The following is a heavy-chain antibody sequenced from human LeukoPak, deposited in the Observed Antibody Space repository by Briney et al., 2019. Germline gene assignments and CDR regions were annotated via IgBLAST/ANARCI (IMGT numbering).Heavy chain of an antibody. CDR3: AKELSPRPWVTMIVVDGSAFDI. CDR1: GFTFSSYN. Sequence: GSLRLSCAASGFTFSSYNMNWVRQAPGKGLEWVSSISSTSRSYIYYADSVKGRFTISRDNAKNSLYLQMNSLRAEDTAVYYCAKELSPRPWVTMIVVDGSAFDIWGQGTMVTVSS. D-gene: IGHD3-22*01. V-gene: IGHV3-21*04. CDR2: ISSTSRSYI. J-gene: IGHJ3*02.